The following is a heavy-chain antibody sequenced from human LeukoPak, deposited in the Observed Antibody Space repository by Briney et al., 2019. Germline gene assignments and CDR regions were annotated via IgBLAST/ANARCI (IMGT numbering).Heavy chain of an antibody. Sequence: GSLRLSCAASGFTFSSYWMSWVRQAPGKGLEWIGSIYHSGSTYYNPSLKSRVTISVDTSKNQFSLKLSSVTAADTAVYYCARVAIVGATRFDYWGQGTLVTVSS. J-gene: IGHJ4*02. V-gene: IGHV4-4*02. D-gene: IGHD1-26*01. CDR3: ARVAIVGATRFDY. CDR1: GFTFSSYW. CDR2: IYHSGST.